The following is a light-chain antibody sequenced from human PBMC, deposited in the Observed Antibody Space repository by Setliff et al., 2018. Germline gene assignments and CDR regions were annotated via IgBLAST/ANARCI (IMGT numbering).Light chain of an antibody. CDR2: DSF. V-gene: IGLV2-14*03. Sequence: QSVLTQPASVSGSPGQSISISCTGASSDVDNYNYASWYQQLPGKAPRLMIYDSFNRPSGVSNRFSGSKSGSTASLIISDLQTEDEAEYYCSTYRSSVSLVWVFGGGTKVTVL. J-gene: IGLJ3*02. CDR1: SSDVDNYNY. CDR3: STYRSSVSLVWV.